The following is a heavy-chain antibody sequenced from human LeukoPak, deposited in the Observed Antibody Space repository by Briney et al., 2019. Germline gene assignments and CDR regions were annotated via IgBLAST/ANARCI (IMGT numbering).Heavy chain of an antibody. V-gene: IGHV4-39*01. Sequence: SQTLSLTCTVSGGSISSGGYYWSWIRQPPGKGLEWIGSIYYSGSTYYNPSLKSRVTISVDTSKNQFSLKLSSVTAADTAVYYCASGIEYDYVWGSYRTQFDYWGQGTLVTVSS. CDR2: IYYSGST. D-gene: IGHD3-16*02. CDR1: GGSISSGGYY. J-gene: IGHJ4*02. CDR3: ASGIEYDYVWGSYRTQFDY.